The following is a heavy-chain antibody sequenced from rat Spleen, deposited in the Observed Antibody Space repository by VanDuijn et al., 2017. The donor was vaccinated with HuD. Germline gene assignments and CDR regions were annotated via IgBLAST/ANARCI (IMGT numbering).Heavy chain of an antibody. CDR3: TTDRTGALMDA. J-gene: IGHJ4*01. V-gene: IGHV5-20*01. CDR1: GFTFNDHF. D-gene: IGHD5-1*01. CDR2: ISSDGSST. Sequence: EVQLVESNGGLVQPGRSLKLSCAASGFTFNDHFMAWVRQAPTKGLEWVATISSDGSSTYYRDSVKGRFTISRDNAKNTLFLQMDNLRSEDTATYYCTTDRTGALMDAWGQGASVTVSS.